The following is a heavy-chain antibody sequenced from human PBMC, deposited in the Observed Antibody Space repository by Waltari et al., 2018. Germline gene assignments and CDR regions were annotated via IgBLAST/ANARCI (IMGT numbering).Heavy chain of an antibody. CDR1: VGSISNARYH. D-gene: IGHD3-16*02. J-gene: IGHJ5*02. CDR3: ARATRIMITFGGVIAFDP. V-gene: IGHV4-39*01. Sequence: QLQLQESGPGLVKPSETLSLTCTVSVGSISNARYHWCWIRQPPGKGPGWIGSIYHTGSTYYNPSLKSRVTVSQDTPKNQFSLKLSSVTAADTALYYCARATRIMITFGGVIAFDPWGQGTLVTVSS. CDR2: IYHTGST.